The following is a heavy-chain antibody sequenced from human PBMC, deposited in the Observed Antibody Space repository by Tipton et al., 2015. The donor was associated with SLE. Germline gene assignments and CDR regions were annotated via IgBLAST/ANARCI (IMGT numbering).Heavy chain of an antibody. V-gene: IGHV4-4*09. CDR2: IYTSGST. CDR3: ARAGRYSSSSQYFDY. J-gene: IGHJ4*02. CDR1: GGSISSYY. D-gene: IGHD6-6*01. Sequence: LRLSCTVSGGSISSYYWSWIRQPPGKGLEWIGYIYTSGSTNYNPSLKSRVTISVDTSKNQFSLKLSSVTAADTAVYYCARAGRYSSSSQYFDYWGQGTLVTVSS.